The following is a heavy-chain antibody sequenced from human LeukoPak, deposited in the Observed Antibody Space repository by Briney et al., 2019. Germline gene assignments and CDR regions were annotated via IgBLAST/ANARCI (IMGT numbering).Heavy chain of an antibody. CDR3: ARFSATGFGFDI. CDR1: GGTFSSHA. Sequence: ASVKVSCKASGGTFSSHAISWVRQAPGQGLEWMGGIIPIFGTANYAQKFQGRVTITADKSTSTAYMELSSLRSEDTAVYYCARFSATGFGFDIWGQGTMVTVSS. CDR2: IIPIFGTA. D-gene: IGHD1-14*01. J-gene: IGHJ3*02. V-gene: IGHV1-69*06.